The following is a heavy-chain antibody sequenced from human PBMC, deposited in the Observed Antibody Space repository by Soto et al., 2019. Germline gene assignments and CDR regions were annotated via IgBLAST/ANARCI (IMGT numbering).Heavy chain of an antibody. CDR2: IKKDGSEK. J-gene: IGHJ6*03. V-gene: IGHV3-7*01. CDR3: ARPYGDYAPSYYYYMDV. Sequence: EVQLVESGGGLVQPGGSLRLSCAASGFTFSSYWMSWVRQAPGKGLEWVANIKKDGSEKYYVDSVKGRFTISRDNAKNSLYLQMNSLRAEDTAVYYCARPYGDYAPSYYYYMDVWGKGTTVTVSS. CDR1: GFTFSSYW. D-gene: IGHD4-17*01.